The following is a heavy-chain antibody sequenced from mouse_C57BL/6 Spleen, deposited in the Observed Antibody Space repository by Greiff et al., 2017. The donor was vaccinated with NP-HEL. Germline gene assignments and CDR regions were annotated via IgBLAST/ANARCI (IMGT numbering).Heavy chain of an antibody. D-gene: IGHD2-3*01. CDR3: ARYDGTYWYFDV. CDR1: GYSFTSYY. CDR2: IYPGSGNT. Sequence: VQLQQSGPELVKPGASVKISCKASGYSFTSYYIHWVKQRPGPGLEWIGWIYPGSGNTKYNEKFKGKATLTADTSSSTAYMQLSSLTSEDSAVYYCARYDGTYWYFDVWGTGTTVTVSS. V-gene: IGHV1-66*01. J-gene: IGHJ1*03.